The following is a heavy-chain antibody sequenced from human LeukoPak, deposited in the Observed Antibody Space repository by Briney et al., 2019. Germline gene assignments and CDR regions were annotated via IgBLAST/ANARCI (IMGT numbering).Heavy chain of an antibody. CDR1: GGSFSGYY. D-gene: IGHD3-10*01. CDR2: INHSGST. CDR3: ARVYRGYLGVDY. V-gene: IGHV4-34*01. Sequence: SETLSLTCAVYGGSFSGYYWSWIRQPPGKGLEWIGEINHSGSTNYNPSLKSRVTISVDTSKNQFSLKLSSVTAADTAVYYCARVYRGYLGVDYWGQGTLVTVSS. J-gene: IGHJ4*02.